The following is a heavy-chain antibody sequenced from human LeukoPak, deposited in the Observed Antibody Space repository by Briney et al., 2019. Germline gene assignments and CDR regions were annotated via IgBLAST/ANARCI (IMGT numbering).Heavy chain of an antibody. CDR3: ARGTGNWFDP. J-gene: IGHJ5*02. V-gene: IGHV6-1*01. Sequence: SQTLSLTCAISGDSVSSNSAVWHWIRQSPSRGLEWQGRTYYRSKWYYDYAVSVKSRLTINPDTSKNQFSLQLNSVTPEDTAVYYCARGTGNWFDPWGQGTLVTVSS. CDR1: GDSVSSNSAV. D-gene: IGHD3-10*01. CDR2: TYYRSKWYY.